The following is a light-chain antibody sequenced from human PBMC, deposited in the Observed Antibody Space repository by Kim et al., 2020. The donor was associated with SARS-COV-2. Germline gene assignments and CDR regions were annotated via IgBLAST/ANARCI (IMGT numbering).Light chain of an antibody. Sequence: AIRMTQSPSSFSASTGDRVTITCRASQGISSYLAWYQQKPGKAPKLLIYAAYTLQSGVPSRFSGSGSGTDFTLTISCLQSEDFATYYCQQYYRYPRTFGEGTKVDIK. V-gene: IGKV1-8*01. CDR1: QGISSY. CDR2: AAY. CDR3: QQYYRYPRT. J-gene: IGKJ1*01.